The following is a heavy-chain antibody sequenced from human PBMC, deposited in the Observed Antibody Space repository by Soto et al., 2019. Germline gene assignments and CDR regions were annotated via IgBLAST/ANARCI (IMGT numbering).Heavy chain of an antibody. CDR3: ARDAWFGELRRGAFDI. D-gene: IGHD3-10*01. CDR2: IDYSGST. Sequence: QVQLQESGPGLVKPSQTLSLTCTVSGGSISSGGYYWSWIRQHPGKGLEWIGYIDYSGSTYYNPSLKSRVTISVDTSKNQFSLKLSSVTAADTAVYYCARDAWFGELRRGAFDIWGQGTMVTVSS. CDR1: GGSISSGGYY. J-gene: IGHJ3*02. V-gene: IGHV4-31*03.